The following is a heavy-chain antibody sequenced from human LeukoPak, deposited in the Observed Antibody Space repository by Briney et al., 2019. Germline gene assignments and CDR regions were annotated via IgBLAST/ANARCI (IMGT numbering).Heavy chain of an antibody. V-gene: IGHV3-23*01. CDR2: LRGSGGRT. CDR1: GFTFSSYS. CDR3: AKGPTSDYFDY. Sequence: GGSLRVSCAASGFTFSSYSMSWVRQAPRKGLQWVSGLRGSGGRTYYADSVKSRFTISRDNSKYTLYLQINSLRAEDTAVYYCAKGPTSDYFDYWGQGTLVTASS. J-gene: IGHJ4*02.